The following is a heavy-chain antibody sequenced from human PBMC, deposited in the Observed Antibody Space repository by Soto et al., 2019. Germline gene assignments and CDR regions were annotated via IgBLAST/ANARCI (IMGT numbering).Heavy chain of an antibody. CDR3: ASHLWFGEPNESDY. D-gene: IGHD3-10*01. CDR1: GGSISSSSYY. V-gene: IGHV4-39*01. Sequence: QLQLQESGPGLVKPSETLSLTCTVSGGSISSSSYYWGWIRQPPGKGLEWIGSIYYSGSTYYNPSLKRRLTIPVDTSKYQCYLKLSSVTAADTAVYYCASHLWFGEPNESDYWGQGTLVTVSS. CDR2: IYYSGST. J-gene: IGHJ4*02.